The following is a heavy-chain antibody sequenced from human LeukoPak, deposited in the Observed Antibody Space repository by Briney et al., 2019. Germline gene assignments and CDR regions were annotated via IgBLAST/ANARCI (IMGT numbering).Heavy chain of an antibody. Sequence: HPGGSLRLSCTASGFTFSNYAMSWVRQAPGKGLEWVSTIFGYGGSTYYAGSVEGRFTISRDNSKNTLYLQLNSLTVEDTATYYCAKMAGYNSRFDYWGQGTLVTVAS. D-gene: IGHD6-13*01. CDR3: AKMAGYNSRFDY. V-gene: IGHV3-23*01. CDR1: GFTFSNYA. CDR2: IFGYGGST. J-gene: IGHJ4*02.